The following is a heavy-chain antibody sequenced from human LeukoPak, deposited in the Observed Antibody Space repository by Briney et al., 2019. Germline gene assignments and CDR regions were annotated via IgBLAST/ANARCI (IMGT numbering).Heavy chain of an antibody. D-gene: IGHD4-11*01. J-gene: IGHJ4*02. Sequence: SETLSLTCTVSGYSISSGYYWGWIRQPPGKGMEWIGSIYHSGSTYYNPSLKSRVTISVDTSKNQFSLKLSSVTAADTAVYYCARDLPTVSLDYWGQGTLVTVSS. CDR1: GYSISSGYY. V-gene: IGHV4-38-2*02. CDR2: IYHSGST. CDR3: ARDLPTVSLDY.